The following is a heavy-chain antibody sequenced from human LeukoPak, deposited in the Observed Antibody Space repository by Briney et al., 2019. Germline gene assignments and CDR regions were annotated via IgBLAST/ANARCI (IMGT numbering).Heavy chain of an antibody. CDR1: GFTVSNNR. J-gene: IGHJ1*01. V-gene: IGHV3-53*01. D-gene: IGHD1-26*01. CDR2: IYSDGNT. Sequence: GGSLRLSCAASGFTVSNNRLSWVRQAPGMGLEWVSTIYSDGNTYYSDSVEGRFTISRDGSKNTLYLQLNSLRTEDTAIYYCVREREGSNSEHWGQGTLVTVSS. CDR3: VREREGSNSEH.